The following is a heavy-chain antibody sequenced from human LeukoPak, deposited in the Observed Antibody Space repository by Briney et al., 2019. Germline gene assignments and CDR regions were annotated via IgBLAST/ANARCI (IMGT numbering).Heavy chain of an antibody. Sequence: EASVKVSCKASGYTFTSYAIHWVRQAPGQRLEWMGWINVGNGNTKYSQKFQGRVTITRDTSASTAYMELSSLRSEDTAVYYCARAHSALRYFDWLSVYWGQGTLVTVSS. CDR1: GYTFTSYA. CDR3: ARAHSALRYFDWLSVY. J-gene: IGHJ4*02. V-gene: IGHV1-3*01. D-gene: IGHD3-9*01. CDR2: INVGNGNT.